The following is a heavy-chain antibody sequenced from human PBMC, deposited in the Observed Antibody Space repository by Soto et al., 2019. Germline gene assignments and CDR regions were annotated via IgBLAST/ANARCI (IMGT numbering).Heavy chain of an antibody. CDR2: IVVGSGNT. V-gene: IGHV1-58*02. J-gene: IGHJ6*02. D-gene: IGHD6-19*01. Sequence: SVKVSCKASGYTFTSYGISWVRQAPGQGLEWMGWIVVGSGNTNYAQKFQERVTITRDMSTSTAYMELSSLRSEDTAVYYCAADGGAVAPLYYYYGMDVWGQGTTVTVSS. CDR3: AADGGAVAPLYYYYGMDV. CDR1: GYTFTSYG.